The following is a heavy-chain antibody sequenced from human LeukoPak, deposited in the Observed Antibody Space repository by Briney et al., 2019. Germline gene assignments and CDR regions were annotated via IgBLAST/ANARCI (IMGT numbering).Heavy chain of an antibody. Sequence: PSETLSLTCAVYGGSFSGYYWSWIRQPPGKGLEWIGEINHSGSTNYNPSLKSRVTISVDTSKNQFSLKLSSVTAADTAVYYCARDQGNYSSSPFDPWGQGTLVTVSS. V-gene: IGHV4-34*01. CDR2: INHSGST. J-gene: IGHJ5*02. CDR1: GGSFSGYY. CDR3: ARDQGNYSSSPFDP. D-gene: IGHD6-13*01.